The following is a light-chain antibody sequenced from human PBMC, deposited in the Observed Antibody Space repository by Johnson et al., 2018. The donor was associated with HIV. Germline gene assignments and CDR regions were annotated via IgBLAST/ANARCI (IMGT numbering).Light chain of an antibody. CDR2: KND. CDR1: SSTIGNNY. V-gene: IGLV1-51*02. CDR3: GTWDTSLTKGGV. J-gene: IGLJ1*01. Sequence: QSVLTQPPSVSAAPGQKVTISCSGSSSTIGNNYVSWYQVLPGTAPKLLIYKNDKRPSGIPDRFSGSKSGTSATLGITGLQTGDEADYYCGTWDTSLTKGGVFGPGTKCTVL.